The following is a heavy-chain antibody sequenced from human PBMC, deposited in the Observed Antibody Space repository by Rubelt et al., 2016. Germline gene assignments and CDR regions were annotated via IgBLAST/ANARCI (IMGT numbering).Heavy chain of an antibody. Sequence: SGFTFSSYWMHWVRQAPGKGLVWVSRINSDGSSTSYADSVKGRFTISRDNAKNTLYLQMNSLRAEDTAVYYCARGPYGSGSYCNVRERFYWGQGTLVTVSS. J-gene: IGHJ4*02. CDR3: ARGPYGSGSYCNVRERFY. V-gene: IGHV3-74*01. CDR2: INSDGSST. D-gene: IGHD3-10*01. CDR1: GFTFSSYW.